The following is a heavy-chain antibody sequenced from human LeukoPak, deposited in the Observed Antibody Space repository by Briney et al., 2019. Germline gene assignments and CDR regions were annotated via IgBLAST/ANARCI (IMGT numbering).Heavy chain of an antibody. V-gene: IGHV3-30*04. Sequence: GGSLRLSCAASGFTFSSYAMHWVRQAPGKGLEWVAVISCDGSNKYYADSVKGRFTISRDNAKNSLYVQMNSLSAEDTAVYYCARGRFVASYYYMDVWGKGTTVTVSS. CDR1: GFTFSSYA. CDR3: ARGRFVASYYYMDV. J-gene: IGHJ6*03. CDR2: ISCDGSNK. D-gene: IGHD3-3*01.